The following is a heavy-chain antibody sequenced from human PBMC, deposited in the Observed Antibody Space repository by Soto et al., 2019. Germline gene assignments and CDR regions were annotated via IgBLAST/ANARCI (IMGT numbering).Heavy chain of an antibody. Sequence: GASVKVSCKASGGTFSSYAISWVRQAPGQGLEWMGGIIPIFGTANYAQKFQGRVTITADKSTSTAYMELSSLRSEDTAVYYCARGGYSYAPYGMDVWGQGTTVTVSS. CDR3: ARGGYSYAPYGMDV. J-gene: IGHJ6*02. CDR2: IIPIFGTA. CDR1: GGTFSSYA. V-gene: IGHV1-69*06. D-gene: IGHD5-18*01.